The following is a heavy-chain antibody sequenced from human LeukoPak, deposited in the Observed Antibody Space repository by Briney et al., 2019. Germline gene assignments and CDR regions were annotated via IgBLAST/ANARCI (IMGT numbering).Heavy chain of an antibody. V-gene: IGHV4-39*07. CDR1: GGSISSSSYY. D-gene: IGHD2-2*01. CDR2: IYYSGTT. J-gene: IGHJ6*03. Sequence: PSETLSLTCTVSGGSISSSSYYWSWIRQPPGKGLEWIGYIYYSGTTYYNPSLKSRVTISVDTSKNQFSLKLSSATAADTAVYYCATHSYCSGTSCYARYYYYMDVWGKGTTVTVSS. CDR3: ATHSYCSGTSCYARYYYYMDV.